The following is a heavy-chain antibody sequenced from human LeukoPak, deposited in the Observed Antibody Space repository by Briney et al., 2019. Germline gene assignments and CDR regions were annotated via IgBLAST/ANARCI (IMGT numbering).Heavy chain of an antibody. Sequence: GGSLRLSCAASGFSFSSYWMHWVRHAPGKGLVWVSRIDSDGISTSYADSVKGRFTISRDNAKNTLYLQMNSLSAEDTAVYYCTRPMSVATTSNYNYGMDVWGQGTTVTVSS. J-gene: IGHJ6*02. CDR2: IDSDGIST. V-gene: IGHV3-74*01. D-gene: IGHD1-1*01. CDR3: TRPMSVATTSNYNYGMDV. CDR1: GFSFSSYW.